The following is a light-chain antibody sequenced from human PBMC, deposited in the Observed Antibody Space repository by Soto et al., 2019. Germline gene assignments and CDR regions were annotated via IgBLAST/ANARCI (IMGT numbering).Light chain of an antibody. CDR1: QSVSSY. Sequence: EIVLSQSPATLSLSPGERATLSCRASQSVSSYLAWYHHIPGQAPRLLIYDASKRDTGIPARFSGSGSGTEFTLTISSLEPEDFAVYYCQQRSNWPPTWTFGQGTKVEVK. CDR2: DAS. CDR3: QQRSNWPPTWT. V-gene: IGKV3-11*01. J-gene: IGKJ1*01.